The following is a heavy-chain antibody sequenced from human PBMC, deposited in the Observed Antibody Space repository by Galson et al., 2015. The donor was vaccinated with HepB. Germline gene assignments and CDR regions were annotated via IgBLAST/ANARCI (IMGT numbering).Heavy chain of an antibody. D-gene: IGHD3-3*01. CDR1: RGSMSSGSYY. J-gene: IGHJ6*04. Sequence: TLSLTCTVSRGSMSSGSYYWTWIRQPAGKGLEWIGRISTSGSTTYNPSLKRRVTMSVDTSKNQFSLKLSSVTAADTAVYYCAREDDFWSNYNNLLDVWGKGTTVTVSS. CDR3: AREDDFWSNYNNLLDV. CDR2: ISTSGST. V-gene: IGHV4-61*02.